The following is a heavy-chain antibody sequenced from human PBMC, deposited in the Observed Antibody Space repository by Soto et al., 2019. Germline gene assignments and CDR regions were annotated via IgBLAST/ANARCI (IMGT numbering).Heavy chain of an antibody. CDR3: ARLTGGYDYGYFDY. Sequence: QVQLLESGGGVVQPGRSLRLSCAASGFSFNRHGMHWVRQAPGKGLEWVAVIWYDGSNKYYADSVKGRFTISRDNSKNTLYLQMNSLRAEDTAVYYCARLTGGYDYGYFDYWGQGTLVTVSS. V-gene: IGHV3-33*01. D-gene: IGHD5-12*01. CDR2: IWYDGSNK. CDR1: GFSFNRHG. J-gene: IGHJ4*02.